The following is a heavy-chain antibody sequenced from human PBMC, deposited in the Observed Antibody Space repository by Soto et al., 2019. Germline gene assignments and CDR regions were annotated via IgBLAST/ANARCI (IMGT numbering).Heavy chain of an antibody. D-gene: IGHD5-18*01. CDR3: ARFPVGGRGYSYGNFDY. CDR2: IYYSGST. CDR1: GGSISSSSYY. Sequence: ASETLSLTCTVSGGSISSSSYYWGWIRQPPGKGLEWIGSIYYSGSTYYNPSLKSRVTISVDTSKNQFSLKLSSVTAADTAVYYCARFPVGGRGYSYGNFDYWGQGTLVTVSS. J-gene: IGHJ4*02. V-gene: IGHV4-39*01.